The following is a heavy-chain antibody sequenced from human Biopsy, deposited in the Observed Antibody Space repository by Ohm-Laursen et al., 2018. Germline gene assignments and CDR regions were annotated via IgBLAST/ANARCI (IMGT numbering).Heavy chain of an antibody. CDR3: ATELLPPGVGGPWLDS. CDR2: ISASSSYI. CDR1: GVTLSGYG. V-gene: IGHV3-21*06. J-gene: IGHJ5*01. D-gene: IGHD3-10*01. Sequence: SLRLSCAASGVTLSGYGMNWVRQAPGKGLKWVPSISASSSYIYYADSVKGRFTVSRDNTKNTLYLQMNSLRAADTAIYFCATELLPPGVGGPWLDSWGQGTPVTVSS.